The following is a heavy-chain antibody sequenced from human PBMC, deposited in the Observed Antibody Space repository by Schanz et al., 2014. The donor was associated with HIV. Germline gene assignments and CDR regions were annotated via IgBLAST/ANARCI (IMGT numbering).Heavy chain of an antibody. J-gene: IGHJ4*02. D-gene: IGHD3-3*01. CDR1: GGSFSGHY. CDR3: GRGTDDFPPDS. CDR2: IYQSGGT. Sequence: QVQLQQWGAGLLKPSQTLTLTCVVYGGSFSGHYWSWIRQSPGKGLEWIGEIYQSGGTDYSPSFKSRITMSLDTSKNQAALNLRFVTAADTAVYYCGRGTDDFPPDSWGQGTQVIVSS. V-gene: IGHV4-34*01.